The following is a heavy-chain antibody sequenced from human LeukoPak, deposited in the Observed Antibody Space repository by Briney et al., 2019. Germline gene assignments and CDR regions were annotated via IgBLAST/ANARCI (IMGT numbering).Heavy chain of an antibody. V-gene: IGHV3-48*01. Sequence: GGSLRLSCAASGFTFSSYSMNWVRQAPGKGLEWVSYISSSSSTIYYADSVKGRFTISRDNAKNSLYLQMNSLRAEDTAVYYCAGAYDYVWGGYRPYYFDYWGQGTLVTVSS. CDR1: GFTFSSYS. D-gene: IGHD3-16*02. J-gene: IGHJ4*02. CDR3: AGAYDYVWGGYRPYYFDY. CDR2: ISSSSSTI.